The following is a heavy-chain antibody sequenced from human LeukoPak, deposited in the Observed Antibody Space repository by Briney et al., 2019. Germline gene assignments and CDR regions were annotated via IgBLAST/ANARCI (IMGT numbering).Heavy chain of an antibody. CDR3: TRNYGSSWLDT. Sequence: SQTLSLTCAISGDSVSSDSASWNWLRQSPSRGLEWLGRTYYRSKWYNDHAVSLKSRININPDTSKNHFSLQLNSVTPEDTAVYYCTRNYGSSWLDTWGQGTLVTVSS. CDR2: TYYRSKWYN. J-gene: IGHJ5*02. V-gene: IGHV6-1*01. D-gene: IGHD6-13*01. CDR1: GDSVSSDSAS.